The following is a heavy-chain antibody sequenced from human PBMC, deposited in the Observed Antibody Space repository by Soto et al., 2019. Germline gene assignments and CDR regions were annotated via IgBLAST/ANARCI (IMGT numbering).Heavy chain of an antibody. CDR3: VKDVHSAYYYFDC. J-gene: IGHJ4*02. D-gene: IGHD1-26*01. Sequence: GGSLRLSCSASGFSFSVSAMHWVRQAPGKGLEYVSAISSNGFNTYYADSVKDRFTISRDNSQNTLFLQMTSLRAEDTAVYYCVKDVHSAYYYFDCWGQGT. V-gene: IGHV3-64D*06. CDR1: GFSFSVSA. CDR2: ISSNGFNT.